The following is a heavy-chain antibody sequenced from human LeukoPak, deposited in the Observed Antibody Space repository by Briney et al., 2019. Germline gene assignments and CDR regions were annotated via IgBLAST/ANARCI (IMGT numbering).Heavy chain of an antibody. CDR2: INHSGST. J-gene: IGHJ4*02. V-gene: IGHV4-34*01. Sequence: PSETLSLTCAVYGGSFSGYYWSWIRQPPGKGLEWIGEINHSGSTNYNPSLKSRVTISVDTSKNQFSLKLSSVTAADTAVYYCARDRGYVWGSYSAYFDYWGQGTLVTVSS. CDR1: GGSFSGYY. D-gene: IGHD3-16*01. CDR3: ARDRGYVWGSYSAYFDY.